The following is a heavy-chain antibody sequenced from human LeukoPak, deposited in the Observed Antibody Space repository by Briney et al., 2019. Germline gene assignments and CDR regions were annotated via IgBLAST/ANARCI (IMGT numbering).Heavy chain of an antibody. Sequence: GGSLRLSCAASGFAFSSYAMNWVRQAPGKGLEWVSFISGSGDTTYYADSVKGRFTISRDNSKNTLYLQMNSLRAEDTAVYYCAKSRGESRGASNYWGQGTLVTVSS. D-gene: IGHD1-26*01. CDR1: GFAFSSYA. J-gene: IGHJ4*02. V-gene: IGHV3-23*01. CDR3: AKSRGESRGASNY. CDR2: ISGSGDTT.